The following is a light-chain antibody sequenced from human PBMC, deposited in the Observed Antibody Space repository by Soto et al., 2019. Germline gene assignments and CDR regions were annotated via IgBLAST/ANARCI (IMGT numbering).Light chain of an antibody. CDR2: KAS. CDR3: QHYNSYSEA. V-gene: IGKV1-5*03. J-gene: IGKJ1*01. CDR1: QTISSW. Sequence: DTQMTQSPSTLSASVGDRVTITCRASQTISSWLAWYQQKQGKAPKLLIYKASTLKSGVPSRFSGSGSGTELTITISSLQPDDFETYYCQHYNSYSEAFGQGTKVDIK.